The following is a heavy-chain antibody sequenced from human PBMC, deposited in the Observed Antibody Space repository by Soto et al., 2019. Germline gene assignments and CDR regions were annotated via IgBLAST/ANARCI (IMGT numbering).Heavy chain of an antibody. J-gene: IGHJ6*03. CDR2: IIPILGIA. V-gene: IGHV1-69*04. CDR3: AREGGKQLVRYYYDYKDV. CDR1: GGTFSSYT. D-gene: IGHD6-6*01. Sequence: GASVKVSCKASGGTFSSYTISWVRQAPGQGLEWMGRIIPILGIANYAQKFQGRVTITADKSTSTAYMELSSLRSEDTAVYYCAREGGKQLVRYYYDYKDVWGKGTTDTVS.